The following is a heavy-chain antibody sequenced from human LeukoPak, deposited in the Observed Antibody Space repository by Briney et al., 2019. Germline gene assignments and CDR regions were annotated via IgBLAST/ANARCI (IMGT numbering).Heavy chain of an antibody. CDR1: GYTFTGYF. V-gene: IGHV1-2*02. CDR3: ARRGNGGDWFDP. J-gene: IGHJ5*02. CDR2: INPNSGGT. Sequence: ASVKVSCKASGYTFTGYFMHWVRQAPGQGLEWMGWINPNSGGTNYAQKFQGRVTMTRDTSISTAYMELSRLRSDDTAVYYCARRGNGGDWFDPWGQGTLVTVSS. D-gene: IGHD3-16*01.